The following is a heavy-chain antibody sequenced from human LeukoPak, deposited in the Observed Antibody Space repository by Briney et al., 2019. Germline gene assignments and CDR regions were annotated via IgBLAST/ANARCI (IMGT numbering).Heavy chain of an antibody. V-gene: IGHV3-15*01. D-gene: IGHD6-19*01. CDR3: TTERRESSGWYNWCFDY. J-gene: IGHJ4*02. CDR1: GFTFSNAW. CDR2: VKSKTDGGTT. Sequence: GGSLRLSCEVSGFTFSNAWMSWVRQAPGKGLEWVARVKSKTDGGTTDYGAPVKGRFTISRDDSKNTLYLQMNNLKTEDTAVYYCTTERRESSGWYNWCFDYWGQGTLVTVSS.